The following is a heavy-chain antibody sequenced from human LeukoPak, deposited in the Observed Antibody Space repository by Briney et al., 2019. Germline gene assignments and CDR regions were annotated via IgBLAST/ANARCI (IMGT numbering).Heavy chain of an antibody. CDR3: ARIEKWTNLVRYYFDN. J-gene: IGHJ4*02. CDR1: GFTFSAYA. CDR2: ISNNGGSS. V-gene: IGHV3-64*04. D-gene: IGHD1-14*01. Sequence: PGGSLRLSCSASGFTFSAYAMYWVRQAPGKGLEYVSGISNNGGSSFYADSVKGRFIISRDNAKNSLYLQMNSLRAEDAAVYFCARIEKWTNLVRYYFDNWGQGTLVTVSS.